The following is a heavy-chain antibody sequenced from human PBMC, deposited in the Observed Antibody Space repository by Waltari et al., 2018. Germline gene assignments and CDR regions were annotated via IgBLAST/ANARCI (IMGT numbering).Heavy chain of an antibody. J-gene: IGHJ4*02. CDR2: IYYSGST. Sequence: QVQLQESGPGLVKPSETLSLTCTVSGGSISSYYWSWIRQPPGKGLEWIGYIYYSGSTDYNPSLKSRVTISVDTSKNQFSLRLSAVTAADTAVYYCARDRIPTGWGQGTLVTVSS. CDR1: GGSISSYY. D-gene: IGHD5-18*01. V-gene: IGHV4-59*01. CDR3: ARDRIPTG.